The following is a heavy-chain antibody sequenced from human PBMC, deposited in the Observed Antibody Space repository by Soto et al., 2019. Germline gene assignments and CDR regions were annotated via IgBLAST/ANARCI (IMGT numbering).Heavy chain of an antibody. V-gene: IGHV3-33*01. CDR2: IWYDESNQ. Sequence: QVQLVESGGGVVQPGRSLRLSCAASGFTFRTYGMHWVRQAPGRGLEWVALIWYDESNQNYADSVKGRFTISRDNSKNTLYLQMDSLRADDTAVYYCARGNAGGVRRVYHGMDVWGQGTTVIVSS. CDR3: ARGNAGGVRRVYHGMDV. D-gene: IGHD2-8*01. CDR1: GFTFRTYG. J-gene: IGHJ6*02.